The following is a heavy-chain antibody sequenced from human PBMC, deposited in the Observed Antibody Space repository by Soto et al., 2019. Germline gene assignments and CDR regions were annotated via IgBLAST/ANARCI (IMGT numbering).Heavy chain of an antibody. CDR1: GYSFTSYW. Sequence: PGESLKISCKGSGYSFTSYWIGWVRQMPGKGLEWMGIIYPGDSDTRYSPSFQGQVTISADKSISTAYLQWSSLKASDTAMYYCARQLRLWFGESPGLYFDYWGQGTLVTVSS. J-gene: IGHJ4*02. CDR3: ARQLRLWFGESPGLYFDY. D-gene: IGHD3-10*01. V-gene: IGHV5-51*01. CDR2: IYPGDSDT.